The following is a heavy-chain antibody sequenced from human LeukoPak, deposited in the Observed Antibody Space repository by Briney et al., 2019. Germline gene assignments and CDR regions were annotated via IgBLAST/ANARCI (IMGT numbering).Heavy chain of an antibody. J-gene: IGHJ3*02. V-gene: IGHV3-23*01. D-gene: IGHD3-22*01. CDR2: ISGSGGST. CDR3: AKEAYYYDSSGYYHDAFDI. Sequence: GGSLRLSCAASGFTFSSYAMSWVRQAPGKGLEWVSAISGSGGSTYYADSVKGRFTISRDDSKNTLYLQMNSLRAEDTAVYYCAKEAYYYDSSGYYHDAFDIWGQGTMVTVSS. CDR1: GFTFSSYA.